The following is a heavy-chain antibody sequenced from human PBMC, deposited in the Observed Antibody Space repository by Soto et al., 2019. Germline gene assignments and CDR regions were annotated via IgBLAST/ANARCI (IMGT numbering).Heavy chain of an antibody. CDR2: IDDRRDTT. CDR3: AKDKPGTTSFDY. D-gene: IGHD1-1*01. J-gene: IGHJ4*02. Sequence: GGSLRLSCVASGFSISSNAMYWVRQAPGKGLEWVAGIDDRRDTTHYADSVKGRFTISRDTSKNTLYLQLNTLRADDTAVYYCAKDKPGTTSFDYWGQGTLVTVSS. CDR1: GFSISSNA. V-gene: IGHV3-23*01.